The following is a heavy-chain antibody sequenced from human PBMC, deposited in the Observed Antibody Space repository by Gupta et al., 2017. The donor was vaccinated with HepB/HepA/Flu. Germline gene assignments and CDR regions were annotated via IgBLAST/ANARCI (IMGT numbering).Heavy chain of an antibody. CDR1: GFTFSIYS. CDR3: VRDKDWAFDS. Sequence: EVQLVESGGGLVQPGGSMRLSCAAFGFTFSIYSINWIRQAPGQKLEWVAYISSTYEIWYADSVKGRFTISRDNGKNSLYLQMNSLRDEDTALYYCVRDKDWAFDSWGQGTPVTVSA. D-gene: IGHD3/OR15-3a*01. J-gene: IGHJ4*02. V-gene: IGHV3-48*02. CDR2: ISSTYEI.